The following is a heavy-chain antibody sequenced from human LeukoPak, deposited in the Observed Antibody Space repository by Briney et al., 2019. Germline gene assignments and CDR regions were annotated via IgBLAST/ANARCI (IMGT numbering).Heavy chain of an antibody. J-gene: IGHJ4*02. Sequence: GGSLRLSCVASGFTFGKYWMSWVRQAPGKGLEWVSHITASGTAMFYADSVKGRFTISRDNAKNSLYLQMNSLRDEDTAVYYCASSGSYRFDYWGQGTLVTVSS. D-gene: IGHD1-26*01. CDR3: ASSGSYRFDY. CDR2: ITASGTAM. V-gene: IGHV3-48*02. CDR1: GFTFGKYW.